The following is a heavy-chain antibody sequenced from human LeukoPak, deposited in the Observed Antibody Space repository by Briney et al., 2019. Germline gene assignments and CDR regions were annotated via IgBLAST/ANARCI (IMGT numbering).Heavy chain of an antibody. Sequence: SETLSLTCTVSGGSISSSSYYWGWIRQPPGRGLEWIGSIYYTGSTYYNPSLKSRVAISVHTSKNQYSLKLSSVTAADTAVYYCARRMATIEYYFDYWGQGTLVTVSS. CDR2: IYYTGST. CDR1: GGSISSSSYY. D-gene: IGHD5-24*01. V-gene: IGHV4-39*01. J-gene: IGHJ4*02. CDR3: ARRMATIEYYFDY.